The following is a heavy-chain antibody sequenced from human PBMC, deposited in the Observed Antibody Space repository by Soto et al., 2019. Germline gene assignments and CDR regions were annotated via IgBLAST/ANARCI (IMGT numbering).Heavy chain of an antibody. D-gene: IGHD3-22*01. CDR1: GDTFSSYA. J-gene: IGHJ4*02. V-gene: IGHV1-69*13. CDR2: IIPIFGTA. Sequence: GASVKVSCKASGDTFSSYAISWVRQAPGQGLEWMGGIIPIFGTANYAQRFQGRVTITADESTSTAYMELSSLRSEDTAVYYCARTSSGYYTGVDYWGQGTLVTVSS. CDR3: ARTSSGYYTGVDY.